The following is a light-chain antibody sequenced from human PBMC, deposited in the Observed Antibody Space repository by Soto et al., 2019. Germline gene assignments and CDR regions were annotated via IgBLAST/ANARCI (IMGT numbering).Light chain of an antibody. CDR1: RSDVGLYDY. Sequence: QAAPAPPASLSGAPGQSITISSTGTRSDVGLYDYVSWYQQHPGKAPQLMIYAVSNRPSGVSNRFSASKSGNTASLFISGLQAEDEADYYCSSYTSDSSYVFGSGTKVTVL. CDR3: SSYTSDSSYV. CDR2: AVS. J-gene: IGLJ1*01. V-gene: IGLV2-14*01.